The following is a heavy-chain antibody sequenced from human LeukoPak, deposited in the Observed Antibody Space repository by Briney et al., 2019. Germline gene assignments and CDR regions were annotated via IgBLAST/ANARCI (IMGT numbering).Heavy chain of an antibody. CDR3: ARDYYDSSGYNWFDP. CDR2: ISSSSSYI. D-gene: IGHD3-22*01. V-gene: IGHV3-21*01. J-gene: IGHJ5*02. Sequence: GGSLRLSCAASGFTFSSYSMNWVRQAPGKGLEWVSSISSSSSYIYYADSVKGRFTITRDNAKNSLYLQMNSLRAEDTAVYYCARDYYDSSGYNWFDPWGQGTLVTVSS. CDR1: GFTFSSYS.